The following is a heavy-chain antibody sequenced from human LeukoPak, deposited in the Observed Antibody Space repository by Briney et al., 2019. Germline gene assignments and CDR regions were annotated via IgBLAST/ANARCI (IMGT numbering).Heavy chain of an antibody. Sequence: ASVKVSCKASGYRFTGYHIHWVRQAPGQGLEWMGWINPHTGATNSAQKFQGRVTMTRDTSISTAYMELSRLKSDDTAVYYCAIASDWYYFDHWGQGTLVTVSS. CDR2: INPHTGAT. CDR3: AIASDWYYFDH. CDR1: GYRFTGYH. V-gene: IGHV1-2*02. D-gene: IGHD6-19*01. J-gene: IGHJ4*02.